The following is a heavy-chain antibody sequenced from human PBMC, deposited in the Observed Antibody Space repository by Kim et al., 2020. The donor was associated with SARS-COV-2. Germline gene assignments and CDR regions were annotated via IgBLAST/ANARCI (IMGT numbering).Heavy chain of an antibody. J-gene: IGHJ6*02. CDR3: ARDPGVSTIFGVVIRNPNYYGMDV. CDR2: INTNTGNP. V-gene: IGHV7-4-1*02. CDR1: GYTFTSYA. D-gene: IGHD3-3*01. Sequence: ASVKVSCKASGYTFTSYAMNWARQAPGQGLEWMGWINTNTGNPTYAQGFTGRFVFSLDTSVSTAYLQISSLKAEDTAVYYCARDPGVSTIFGVVIRNPNYYGMDVWGQGTTVTVSS.